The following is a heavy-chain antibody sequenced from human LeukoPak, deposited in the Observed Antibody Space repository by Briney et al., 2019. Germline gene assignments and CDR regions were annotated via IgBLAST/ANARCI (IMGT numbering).Heavy chain of an antibody. Sequence: SETLSLTCSVSGGTISSSRYYWSWIRQPPGKGLEWIGSIYYSGSTYYNPALMSRTTITLDTSKNQLSLKLSCVGAAVTAVYYCARLDLYQLLVDDGFDIWGQGTMVTVSS. CDR1: GGTISSSRYY. CDR3: ARLDLYQLLVDDGFDI. J-gene: IGHJ3*02. V-gene: IGHV4-39*01. D-gene: IGHD2-2*01. CDR2: IYYSGST.